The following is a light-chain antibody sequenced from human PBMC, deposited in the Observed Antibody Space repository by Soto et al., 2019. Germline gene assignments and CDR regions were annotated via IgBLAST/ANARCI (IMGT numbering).Light chain of an antibody. CDR2: DAS. Sequence: EIVLTQSPATLSLSPGEIATLSGRASQSVSSYLAWYQQKPGQAPRLLIYDASNRATGIPARFSGSGSGTDFTLTISSLEPEDSAVYYCQQRHMWPITFGQGTRLEIK. J-gene: IGKJ5*01. V-gene: IGKV3-11*01. CDR1: QSVSSY. CDR3: QQRHMWPIT.